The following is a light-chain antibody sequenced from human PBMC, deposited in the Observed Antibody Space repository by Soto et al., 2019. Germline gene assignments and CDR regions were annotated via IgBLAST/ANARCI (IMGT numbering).Light chain of an antibody. CDR3: QHGHNWSLT. Sequence: EIVMTQSPATLSVSPGERATLSCRASQSITTELAWYQQKPGQPPRLLIYSASTRATGVPARFTGSGSGSEFTLTISGLQSEDFAAYYCQHGHNWSLTFGQGTRLEI. CDR2: SAS. V-gene: IGKV3-15*01. J-gene: IGKJ2*01. CDR1: QSITTE.